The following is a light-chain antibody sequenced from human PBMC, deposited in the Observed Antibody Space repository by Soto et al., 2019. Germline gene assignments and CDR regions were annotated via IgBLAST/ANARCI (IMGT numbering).Light chain of an antibody. CDR1: QSVSTY. J-gene: IGKJ4*01. Sequence: EIVLTQSPATLSLSPGERATLSCRASQSVSTYLAWYQQKPGQAPRLLIYDASNRATGIPARFSGSWSGTDFSLTISILEPEDFAVYYCQQRSNWVTFGGGTKVEIK. CDR3: QQRSNWVT. CDR2: DAS. V-gene: IGKV3-11*01.